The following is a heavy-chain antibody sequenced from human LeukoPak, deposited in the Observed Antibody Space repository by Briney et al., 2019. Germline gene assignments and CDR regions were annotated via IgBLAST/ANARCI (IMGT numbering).Heavy chain of an antibody. J-gene: IGHJ4*02. D-gene: IGHD3-10*01. CDR3: ARVYHGSGFGEY. CDR1: GFTFSSYS. V-gene: IGHV3-21*01. CDR2: ISSSISYI. Sequence: GGSLRLSCAASGFTFSSYSMNWVRQAPGKGLEWVSSISSSISYIYYADSVKGRFTISRDNAKNSLYLQMNSLRAEDTAVYYCARVYHGSGFGEYWGQGTLVPVSS.